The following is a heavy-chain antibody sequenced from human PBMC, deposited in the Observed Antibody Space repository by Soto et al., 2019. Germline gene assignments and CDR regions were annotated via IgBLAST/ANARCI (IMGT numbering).Heavy chain of an antibody. CDR3: ARRFMVRGLTADY. J-gene: IGHJ4*02. D-gene: IGHD3-10*01. Sequence: QVQLQQWGAGLLKPSETLSLTCAVYAGSFSGYYWSWFRQPPGKGLEWTGEINHSGSTNYNPSLKIRVTISVDTSKNQFSLKLSSVTAADTAVYYCARRFMVRGLTADYWGQGTLVTVSS. V-gene: IGHV4-34*01. CDR2: INHSGST. CDR1: AGSFSGYY.